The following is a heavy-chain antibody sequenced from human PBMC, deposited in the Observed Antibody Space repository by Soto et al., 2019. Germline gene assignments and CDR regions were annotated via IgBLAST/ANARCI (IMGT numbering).Heavy chain of an antibody. J-gene: IGHJ5*02. V-gene: IGHV3-33*01. CDR3: ARSGYCSGGSCPNDWFDP. CDR2: IWYDGSNK. CDR1: GFTFSSYG. Sequence: VQLVESGGGVVQPGRSLRLSCAASGFTFSSYGMHWVRQAPGKGLEWVAVIWYDGSNKYYADSVKGRFTISRDNSKNTLYLQMNSLRAEDTAVYYCARSGYCSGGSCPNDWFDPWGQGTLVTVSS. D-gene: IGHD2-15*01.